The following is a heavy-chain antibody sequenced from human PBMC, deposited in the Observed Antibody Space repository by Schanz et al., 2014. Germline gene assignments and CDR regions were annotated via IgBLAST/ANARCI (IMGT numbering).Heavy chain of an antibody. J-gene: IGHJ6*03. CDR1: GFTFSSYA. V-gene: IGHV3-23*04. D-gene: IGHD2-2*01. CDR2: ISGSGGST. Sequence: VQLVDSGGGLVKPGGSLRLSCAASGFTFSSYAMSWVRQAPGKGLEWVSAISGSGGSTYYADSVKGRFTISRDNSKNTLYLQMKSLRAEDTAVYYCARVKYCTITRCYRTETEGIYYMDVWGKGTTVTVSS. CDR3: ARVKYCTITRCYRTETEGIYYMDV.